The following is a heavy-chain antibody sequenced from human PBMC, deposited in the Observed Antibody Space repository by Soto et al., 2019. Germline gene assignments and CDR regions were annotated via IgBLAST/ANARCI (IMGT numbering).Heavy chain of an antibody. CDR1: GFTFSSYA. V-gene: IGHV3-30-3*01. J-gene: IGHJ3*02. Sequence: PGGSLRLSCAASGFTFSSYARHWVRQAPGKGLEWVAVISYDGSNKYYADSVKGRFTISRDNSKNTLYLQMNSLRAEDTAVYYCARDRWLLLIKPLAEADAFDIWGQGTMVTVSS. D-gene: IGHD2-15*01. CDR3: ARDRWLLLIKPLAEADAFDI. CDR2: ISYDGSNK.